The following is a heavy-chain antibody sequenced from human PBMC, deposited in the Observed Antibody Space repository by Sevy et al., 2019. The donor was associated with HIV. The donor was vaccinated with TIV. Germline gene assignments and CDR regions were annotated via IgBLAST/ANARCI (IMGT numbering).Heavy chain of an antibody. CDR1: GFTFSTYG. D-gene: IGHD4-17*01. J-gene: IGHJ4*02. CDR3: ARDLEFYDYGDYGPAFMPDY. Sequence: GGSLRLSCAASGFTFSTYGMHWVRQAPGKGLEWVAVIWFDGSNAYYADSVKGRFTISRDIAKNTLHLQMNSLRAEDTAVYYCARDLEFYDYGDYGPAFMPDYWGQGTLVTVSS. V-gene: IGHV3-33*01. CDR2: IWFDGSNA.